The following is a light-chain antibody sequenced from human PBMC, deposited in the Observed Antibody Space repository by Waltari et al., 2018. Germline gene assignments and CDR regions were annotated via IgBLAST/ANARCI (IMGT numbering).Light chain of an antibody. J-gene: IGKJ4*01. CDR3: QQYSSIPLT. CDR2: WAT. V-gene: IGKV4-1*01. CDR1: QSVLYTSNNKNY. Sequence: DIVMTQSPDSLAVSLGERATINCKSSQSVLYTSNNKNYLAWYQQKPGQPPKLLIYWATTRESGVPDRFSGSGSGADFTRTISSLQAEDVAVYYCQQYSSIPLTFGGGTRVEIK.